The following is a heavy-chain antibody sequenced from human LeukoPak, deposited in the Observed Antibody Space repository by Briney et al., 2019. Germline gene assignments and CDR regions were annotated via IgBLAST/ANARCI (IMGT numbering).Heavy chain of an antibody. CDR2: IRSKAYGGTT. CDR3: TRSNYYDSSGYYYFGYFQH. D-gene: IGHD3-22*01. CDR1: GFTFGDYA. Sequence: GGSLRLSCTASGFTFGDYAMSWFRQAPGKGLEWVGFIRSKAYGGTTEYAASVKGRFTISRDDSKSIAYLQMNSLKTEDTAVYYCTRSNYYDSSGYYYFGYFQHWGQGTLVTVSS. V-gene: IGHV3-49*03. J-gene: IGHJ1*01.